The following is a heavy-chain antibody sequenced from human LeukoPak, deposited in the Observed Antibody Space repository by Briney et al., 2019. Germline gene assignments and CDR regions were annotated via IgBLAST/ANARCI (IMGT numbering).Heavy chain of an antibody. CDR1: GGSISSYY. D-gene: IGHD3-3*01. Sequence: NPSETLSLTCTVSGGSISSYYWSWIRQPPGKGLEWIGYIYHSGSTYYNPSLKSRVTIPVDRSKNQFSLKLSSVTAADTAVYYCARGDFWSGSVPAFDPWGQGTLVTVSS. CDR3: ARGDFWSGSVPAFDP. J-gene: IGHJ5*02. CDR2: IYHSGST. V-gene: IGHV4-59*12.